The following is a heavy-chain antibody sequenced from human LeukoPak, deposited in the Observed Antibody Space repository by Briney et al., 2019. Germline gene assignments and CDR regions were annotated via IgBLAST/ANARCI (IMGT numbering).Heavy chain of an antibody. Sequence: GGSLRLSCAASGFTVSSNYMSWVRQAPGKGLEWVSYISSSSSTIYYADPVKGRFTISRDNAKNSLYLQMNSLRAEDTAVYYCALIAAAGTDYWGQGTLVTVSS. CDR2: ISSSSSTI. V-gene: IGHV3-48*04. CDR3: ALIAAAGTDY. D-gene: IGHD6-13*01. J-gene: IGHJ4*02. CDR1: GFTVSSNY.